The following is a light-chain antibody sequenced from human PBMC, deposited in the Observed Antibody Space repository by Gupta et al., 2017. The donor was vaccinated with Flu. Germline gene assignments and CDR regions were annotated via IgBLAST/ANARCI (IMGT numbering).Light chain of an antibody. CDR1: TLGDKY. Sequence: SYELTQPPSVSVSPEQTASITCSGDTLGDKYASWYQQKPGHSPVLVIYKDDRRPSGIPERFSGSNSVNTATLTISGTQAMDEDDYYCQALDTTLSIFGGGTKCTVL. V-gene: IGLV3-1*01. CDR2: KDD. J-gene: IGLJ2*01. CDR3: QALDTTLSI.